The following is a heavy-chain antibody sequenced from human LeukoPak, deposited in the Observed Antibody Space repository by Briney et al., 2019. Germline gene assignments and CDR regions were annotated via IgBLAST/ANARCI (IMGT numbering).Heavy chain of an antibody. V-gene: IGHV4-59*01. CDR2: IFYSVST. D-gene: IGHD6-13*01. Sequence: SETLSLICNVSGGSISGYYWSWIRHPPGEGLEWIGYIFYSVSTPYNPSLKSRLTISVDMSENQFSLKLTSVTAADTAVYFCARGGSTTWAKFDSWGQGALLTVSA. J-gene: IGHJ4*02. CDR1: GGSISGYY. CDR3: ARGGSTTWAKFDS.